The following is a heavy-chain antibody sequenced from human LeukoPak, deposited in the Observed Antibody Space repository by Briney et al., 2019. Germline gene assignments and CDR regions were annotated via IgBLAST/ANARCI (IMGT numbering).Heavy chain of an antibody. V-gene: IGHV4-59*12. CDR2: IYNSVTT. J-gene: IGHJ4*02. CDR1: GGSIRGYY. Sequence: SETLSLTCTVSGGSIRGYYWSWIRQPPGKRLEWIAYIYNSVTTNYNPSLKSRVTISVDTSKNQFSLKLSSVTAADTAVYYCARGPPPDLDCWGRGTLVTVSS. CDR3: ARGPPPDLDC.